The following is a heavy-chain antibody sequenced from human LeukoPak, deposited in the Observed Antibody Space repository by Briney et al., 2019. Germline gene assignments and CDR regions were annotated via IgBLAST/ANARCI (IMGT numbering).Heavy chain of an antibody. D-gene: IGHD1-1*01. CDR2: ITGGDGST. J-gene: IGHJ4*02. CDR3: AREDGTFGY. V-gene: IGHV3-23*01. CDR1: GFTFSSSS. Sequence: GGSLRLSCAASGFTFSSSSMNWVRQAPGKGLEWVSVITGGDGSTYYAGSVKGRFTISRDNSKNTLYLQMNSLRAEDTAVYYCAREDGTFGYWGQGALVTVSS.